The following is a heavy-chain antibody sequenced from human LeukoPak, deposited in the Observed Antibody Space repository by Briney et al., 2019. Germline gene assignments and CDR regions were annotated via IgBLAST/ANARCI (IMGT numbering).Heavy chain of an antibody. J-gene: IGHJ4*02. CDR3: ARSGGLQKFDY. V-gene: IGHV3-30-3*01. CDR2: ISYDGNTI. D-gene: IGHD4-11*01. Sequence: GRSLRLSCAASEFTFSNYALHWVRQAPGKGLQWVAVISYDGNTIHYADSVKGRFIISRDTSKNTLYLQMNSLRAEDTVVYYCARSGGLQKFDYWGQGTLATVSS. CDR1: EFTFSNYA.